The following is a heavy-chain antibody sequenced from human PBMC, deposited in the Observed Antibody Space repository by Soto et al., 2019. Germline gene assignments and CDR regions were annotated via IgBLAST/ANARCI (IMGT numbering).Heavy chain of an antibody. D-gene: IGHD3-22*01. CDR2: IKSKTDGGTT. V-gene: IGHV3-15*07. Sequence: GGSLRLSCAASGFTFSNAWMNWVRQAPGKGLEWVGRIKSKTDGGTTDYAAPVKGRFTISRNDSKNTLYLQMNSLKTEDTAVYYCTTDPVTMIVVVPSSGWGQGTLVTVSS. CDR1: GFTFSNAW. J-gene: IGHJ4*02. CDR3: TTDPVTMIVVVPSSG.